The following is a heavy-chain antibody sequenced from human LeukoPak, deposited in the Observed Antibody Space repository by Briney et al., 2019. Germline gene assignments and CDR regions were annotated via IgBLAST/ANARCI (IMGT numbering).Heavy chain of an antibody. J-gene: IGHJ6*02. Sequence: ASVKVSCKASGYTFTGYYMHWVRQAPGQGLEWMGWINPNSGGTNYAQKFQGRVTITRDTSASTAYMELSSLRSEDTAVYYCARDGVYSYGRYYYYGMDVWGQGTTVTVSS. CDR3: ARDGVYSYGRYYYYGMDV. CDR1: GYTFTGYY. D-gene: IGHD5-18*01. V-gene: IGHV1-2*02. CDR2: INPNSGGT.